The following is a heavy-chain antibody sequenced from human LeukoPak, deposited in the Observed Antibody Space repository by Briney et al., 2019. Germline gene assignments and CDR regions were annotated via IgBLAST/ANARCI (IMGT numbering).Heavy chain of an antibody. CDR1: GGSFSGYY. Sequence: PSETLSLTCAVYGGSFSGYYWSWIRQPPGKGLEWIGEINHSGSTNYNPSLKSRVTISVDTSKNQFSLKLSSVTAADTAVYYCARDQYGQNWFDPWGQGTLVTVSS. D-gene: IGHD2-2*01. V-gene: IGHV4-34*01. CDR2: INHSGST. J-gene: IGHJ5*02. CDR3: ARDQYGQNWFDP.